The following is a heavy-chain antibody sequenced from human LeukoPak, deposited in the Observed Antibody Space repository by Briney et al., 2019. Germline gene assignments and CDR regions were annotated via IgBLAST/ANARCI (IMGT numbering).Heavy chain of an antibody. D-gene: IGHD3-10*02. CDR2: IVGSGVTT. V-gene: IGHV3-23*01. J-gene: IGHJ6*04. CDR1: GFTFSNYG. CDR3: AELGITMIGGV. Sequence: GGTLRLSCVASGFTFSNYGMNWVRQAPGKGLEWVSGIVGSGVTTYYADSVKGRFTISRDNAKNSLYLQMNSLRAEDTAVYYCAELGITMIGGVWGKGTTVTISS.